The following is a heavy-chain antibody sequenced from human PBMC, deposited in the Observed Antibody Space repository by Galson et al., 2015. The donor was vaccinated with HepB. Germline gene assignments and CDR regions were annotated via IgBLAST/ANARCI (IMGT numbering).Heavy chain of an antibody. CDR1: GFTFSSYA. CDR3: VKDEGFLWFGELYY. Sequence: SLRLSCAASGFTFSSYAMHWVRQAPGKGLEYVSAISSNGGSTYYADSVKGRFTISRDNSKNTLYLQMSSLRAEDTAVYYCVKDEGFLWFGELYYWGQGTLVTVSS. V-gene: IGHV3-64D*06. D-gene: IGHD3-10*01. CDR2: ISSNGGST. J-gene: IGHJ4*02.